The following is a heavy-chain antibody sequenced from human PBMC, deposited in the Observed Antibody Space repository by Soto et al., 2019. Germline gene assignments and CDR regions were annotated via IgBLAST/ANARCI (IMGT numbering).Heavy chain of an antibody. D-gene: IGHD3-16*01. Sequence: GGSLRLSCAASGFTFSAYWMHWVRQAPGKGLVWVSYINSDGSSTRYADSVKGRFTVSRDNTKNTLYVQVSSLRAEDTAVYYCARGGYYGLDVWGQGTTVTVSS. CDR1: GFTFSAYW. CDR3: ARGGYYGLDV. CDR2: INSDGSST. J-gene: IGHJ6*02. V-gene: IGHV3-74*01.